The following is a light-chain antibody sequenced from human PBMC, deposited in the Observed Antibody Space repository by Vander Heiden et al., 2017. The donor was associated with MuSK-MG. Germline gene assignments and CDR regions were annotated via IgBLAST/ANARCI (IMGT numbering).Light chain of an antibody. CDR3: SSYAGSNRVI. Sequence: QSALTQNPSASGSPGQSVTISCSGTSSDIGGYNYVSWYQQHPGKAPNLLIYEVSVRTSGVSDRFSGSKSGNTASLTLSGLQADDEADYYCSSYAGSNRVIFGGGTKLTVL. J-gene: IGLJ2*01. CDR1: SSDIGGYNY. V-gene: IGLV2-8*01. CDR2: EVS.